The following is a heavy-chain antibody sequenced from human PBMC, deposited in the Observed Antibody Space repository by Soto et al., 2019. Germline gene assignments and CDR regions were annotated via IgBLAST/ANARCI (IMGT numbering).Heavy chain of an antibody. V-gene: IGHV4-34*01. Sequence: SETLSLTCAVYGGSFSGYYWSWIRQPPGKGLEWIGEINHSGSTNYNPSLKSRVTISVDTSKNQFSLKLSSVTAADTAVYYCASAYDSSGYYLGTDYWGQGTLVTVSS. J-gene: IGHJ4*02. CDR3: ASAYDSSGYYLGTDY. CDR1: GGSFSGYY. CDR2: INHSGST. D-gene: IGHD3-22*01.